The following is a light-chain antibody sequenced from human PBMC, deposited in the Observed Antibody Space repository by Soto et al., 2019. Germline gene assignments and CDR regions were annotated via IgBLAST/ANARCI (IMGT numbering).Light chain of an antibody. CDR3: QQSYTTPRT. CDR2: AAS. J-gene: IGKJ1*01. V-gene: IGKV1-39*01. CDR1: QSISSY. Sequence: IPLTQSPSSLSASVGDKVTITCRASQSISSYLNWYQQKPGNAPNLLIYAASTLQSGVPSRFSAFGSETDFTLTISNLQAEDFATYYCQQSYTTPRTFGQGTKVEVK.